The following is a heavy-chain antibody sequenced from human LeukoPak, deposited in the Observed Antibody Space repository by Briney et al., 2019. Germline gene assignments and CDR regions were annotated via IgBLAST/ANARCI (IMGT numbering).Heavy chain of an antibody. D-gene: IGHD6-13*01. CDR1: GGSISSVSYY. CDR2: IYYSGST. V-gene: IGHV4-61*01. J-gene: IGHJ4*02. Sequence: SETLSLTCTVSGGSISSVSYYWSWIRQPPGKGLEWIGYIYYSGSTNYNPSLKSRVTISVDTSKNQFSLKLSSVTAADTAVYYCARTGGSSWSDFDYWGQGTLVTVSS. CDR3: ARTGGSSWSDFDY.